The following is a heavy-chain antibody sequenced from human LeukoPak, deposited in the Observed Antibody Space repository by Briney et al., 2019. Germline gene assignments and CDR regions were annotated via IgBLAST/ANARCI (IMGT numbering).Heavy chain of an antibody. J-gene: IGHJ2*01. CDR3: ARRGSVYCSGGSCYSNWYFDL. CDR2: IYPGDSDT. V-gene: IGHV5-51*01. CDR1: GYSFTSYW. Sequence: GESLKISCKGSGYSFTSYWIVWVRQMPGKGLAWRGIIYPGDSDTRYSPSFQGQVTISADKSISTAYLQWSSLKASYSSMYYFARRGSVYCSGGSCYSNWYFDLWGRGTLVTVSS. D-gene: IGHD2-15*01.